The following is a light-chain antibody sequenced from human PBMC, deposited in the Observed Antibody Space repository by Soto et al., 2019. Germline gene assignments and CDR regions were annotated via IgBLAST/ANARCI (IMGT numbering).Light chain of an antibody. CDR1: QSVSSSY. V-gene: IGKV3-20*01. CDR2: GAS. CDR3: QQYGSSPYT. J-gene: IGKJ2*01. Sequence: EIVLTQSPGTLSLSPGERATLSCRASQSVSSSYLAWYQQKPGQAPRLLIYGASSTATGIPDRFSGCGSGTDFTLTISRLETEDFAVYYCQQYGSSPYTFGQGTKLEIK.